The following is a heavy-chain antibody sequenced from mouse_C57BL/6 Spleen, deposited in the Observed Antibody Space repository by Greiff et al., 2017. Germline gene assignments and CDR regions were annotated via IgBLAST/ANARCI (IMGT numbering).Heavy chain of an antibody. CDR2: ILPGSGST. D-gene: IGHD1-1*01. V-gene: IGHV1-9*01. CDR3: ARSITTVVAPYYFDY. CDR1: GYTFTGYW. J-gene: IGHJ2*01. Sequence: QVQLQQSGAELMMPGVSVKLSCKATGYTFTGYWIEWVKQRPGHGLEWIGEILPGSGSTNYNEKFKGKATFTADTSSNTAYMQLSSLTTEDSAIXYCARSITTVVAPYYFDYWGQGTTLTVSS.